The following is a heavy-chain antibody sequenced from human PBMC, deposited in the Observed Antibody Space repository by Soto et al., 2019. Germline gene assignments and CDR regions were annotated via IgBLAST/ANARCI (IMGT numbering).Heavy chain of an antibody. V-gene: IGHV5-51*01. CDR2: IYPGDSDT. J-gene: IGHJ6*01. D-gene: IGHD3-16*01. Sequence: GESLKISCKGSGYSFTSYWIGWVRQMPGKGLEWMGIIYPGDSDTRYSPSFQGQVTISADKSISTAYLQWSSLKASDTAIYYCVRMGFGGGGYVSYYYYGVDIWGQGTTVTVSS. CDR1: GYSFTSYW. CDR3: VRMGFGGGGYVSYYYYGVDI.